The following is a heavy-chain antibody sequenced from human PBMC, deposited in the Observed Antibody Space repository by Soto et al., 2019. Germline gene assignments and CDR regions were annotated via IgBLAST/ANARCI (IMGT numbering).Heavy chain of an antibody. Sequence: ASVKVSRKASGYTFTGYYMHWVRQAPGQGLEWMGWINPNSGGTNYAQKFQGWVTMTRGTSISTAYMELSRLRSDDTAVYYCARCYCTNGVCYDHYGMDVWGQGTTVTVSS. CDR1: GYTFTGYY. J-gene: IGHJ6*02. V-gene: IGHV1-2*04. CDR3: ARCYCTNGVCYDHYGMDV. D-gene: IGHD2-8*01. CDR2: INPNSGGT.